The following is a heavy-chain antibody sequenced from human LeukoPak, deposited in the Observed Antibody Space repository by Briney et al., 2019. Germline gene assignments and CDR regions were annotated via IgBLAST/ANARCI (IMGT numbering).Heavy chain of an antibody. CDR2: ISSSSIYI. D-gene: IGHD5-18*01. V-gene: IGHV3-21*01. CDR1: GFTFSSYS. Sequence: GGSLRLSCAASGFTFSSYSMNWVRQAPGKGLEWVSSISSSSIYIYYADSVKGRFTISRDNAKNSLYLQMNSLRAEDTAVYYCASVDTSMSSPFDYWGQGTLVTVSS. J-gene: IGHJ4*02. CDR3: ASVDTSMSSPFDY.